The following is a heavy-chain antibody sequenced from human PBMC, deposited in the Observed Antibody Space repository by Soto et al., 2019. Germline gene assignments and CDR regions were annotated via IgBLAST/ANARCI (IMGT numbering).Heavy chain of an antibody. V-gene: IGHV5-10-1*01. CDR2: VDYRDSYT. J-gene: IGHJ4*02. CDR3: GRRKPGYNFLCNY. Sequence: GGSPKISCKGSGYSFISSCFRCLRQLPGKGTERFGSVDYRDSYTHYTPSFHAHAPISAYNSISSAYLPWSSVKASDTAMYYYGRRKPGYNFLCNYWGQATLVTVGS. CDR1: GYSFISSC. D-gene: IGHD5-18*01.